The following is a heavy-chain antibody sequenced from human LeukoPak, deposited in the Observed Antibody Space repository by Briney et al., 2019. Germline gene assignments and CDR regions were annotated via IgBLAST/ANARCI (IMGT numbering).Heavy chain of an antibody. J-gene: IGHJ3*02. CDR2: IKQDGSAK. Sequence: GGSLRLSCAASGFKFSNYWMSWVRQAPGKGPQWVANIKQDGSAKYYADSVKGRFTISRDNSKNTLYLQMNSLRAEDTAVYYCARVDDLDAFDIWGQGTMVTVSS. D-gene: IGHD2-2*03. V-gene: IGHV3-7*01. CDR1: GFKFSNYW. CDR3: ARVDDLDAFDI.